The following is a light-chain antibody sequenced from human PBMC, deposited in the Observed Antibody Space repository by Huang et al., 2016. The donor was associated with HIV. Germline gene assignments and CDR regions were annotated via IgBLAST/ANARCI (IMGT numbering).Light chain of an antibody. Sequence: IQLTQSPSSLSASVGDRVTISCRAIHGISSYLAWYQQKPGKAPKLLIYAASTLQSWVPSRCSGSGSGTDFTLTITSLQPEDFATYYCQQLNGYPLTFGGGTKVEIK. J-gene: IGKJ4*01. CDR2: AAS. CDR1: HGISSY. CDR3: QQLNGYPLT. V-gene: IGKV1-9*01.